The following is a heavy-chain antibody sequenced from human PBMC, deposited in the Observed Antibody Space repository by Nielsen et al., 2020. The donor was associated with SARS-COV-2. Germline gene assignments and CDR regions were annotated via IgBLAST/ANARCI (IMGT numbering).Heavy chain of an antibody. Sequence: ASVKVSCKASGYTFTSYYMHWVRQAPGQGLEWMGIINPSGGSTSYAQKFQGRVTMTRDTSTSTVYMELSSLRSEDTAVYYCARERGGYQLLKISGYYYYGMDVWGQGTTVTVSS. V-gene: IGHV1-46*01. CDR1: GYTFTSYY. D-gene: IGHD2-2*01. CDR2: INPSGGST. J-gene: IGHJ6*02. CDR3: ARERGGYQLLKISGYYYYGMDV.